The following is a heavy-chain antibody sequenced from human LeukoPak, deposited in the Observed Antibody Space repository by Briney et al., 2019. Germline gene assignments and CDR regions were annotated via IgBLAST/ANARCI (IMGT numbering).Heavy chain of an antibody. CDR1: GYTFTGYY. J-gene: IGHJ3*02. D-gene: IGHD3-9*01. CDR2: INPDSGGT. Sequence: ASVKVSCKASGYTFTGYYMHWVRQAPGQGLEWVGWINPDSGGTNYAQKFQGRVTMTRDTSISTAYMELSRLRSDDTAVYYCAREERSAYFDWLGGRKDAFDIWGQGTMVTVSS. V-gene: IGHV1-2*02. CDR3: AREERSAYFDWLGGRKDAFDI.